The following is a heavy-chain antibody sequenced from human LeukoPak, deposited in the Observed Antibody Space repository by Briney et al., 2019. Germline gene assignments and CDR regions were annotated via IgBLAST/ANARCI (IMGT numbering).Heavy chain of an antibody. V-gene: IGHV1-18*01. Sequence: ASVKVSCKASGYTFTSYGMSWVRQAPGRGLEWMAWISAHNGNTNYAQNLRDRVTLTTDTSTSTVYMELRSLRSDDTAVYYCASSKTSCSSTSCYDPFDYWGQGTLVTVSS. CDR3: ASSKTSCSSTSCYDPFDY. J-gene: IGHJ4*02. CDR1: GYTFTSYG. D-gene: IGHD2-2*01. CDR2: ISAHNGNT.